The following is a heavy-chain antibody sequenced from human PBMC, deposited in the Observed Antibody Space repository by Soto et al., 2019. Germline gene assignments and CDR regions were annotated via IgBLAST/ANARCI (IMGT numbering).Heavy chain of an antibody. J-gene: IGHJ6*02. CDR1: GFTFSSYS. D-gene: IGHD2-15*01. CDR3: ARDIPYCSGGSCYYYYYYGMDV. Sequence: GGSLRLSCAASGFTFSSYSMNWVRQAPGKGLEWVSSISSSSSYIYYADSVKGRFTISRDNAKNSLYLQMNSLRAEDTAVYYCARDIPYCSGGSCYYYYYYGMDVWGQGTTVTFSS. CDR2: ISSSSSYI. V-gene: IGHV3-21*01.